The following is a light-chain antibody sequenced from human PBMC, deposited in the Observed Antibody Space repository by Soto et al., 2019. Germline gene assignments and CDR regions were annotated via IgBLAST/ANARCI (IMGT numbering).Light chain of an antibody. CDR1: QSAYSSY. Sequence: ELVLTQSPGTLSLSPGDRATLSCRSSQSAYSSYLSWYQQKPGQAPRLLIYDASTRATGIPARFSGSGSGTEFTLTISSLQSEDFAVYYCQQYHNRPLTFGGGTKVDIK. CDR2: DAS. J-gene: IGKJ4*01. V-gene: IGKV3-15*01. CDR3: QQYHNRPLT.